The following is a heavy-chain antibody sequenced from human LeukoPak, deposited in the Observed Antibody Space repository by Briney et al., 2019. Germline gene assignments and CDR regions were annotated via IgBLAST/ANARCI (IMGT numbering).Heavy chain of an antibody. D-gene: IGHD3-22*01. V-gene: IGHV1-2*02. CDR3: ARASYYYDSSGYPGYYFDY. CDR1: GYIFTRYG. Sequence: ASVKVSCTASGYIFTRYGVTWVRQAPGQGLEWMGWINPNSGGTNYTQKFQGRVTMTRDTSISTAYMELSRLRSDDTAVYYCARASYYYDSSGYPGYYFDYWGQGTLVTVSS. CDR2: INPNSGGT. J-gene: IGHJ4*02.